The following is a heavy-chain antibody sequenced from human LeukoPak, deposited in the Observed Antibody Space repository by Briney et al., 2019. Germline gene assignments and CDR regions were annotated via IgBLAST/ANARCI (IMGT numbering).Heavy chain of an antibody. CDR1: GFTFSSYS. J-gene: IGHJ4*02. Sequence: KSGGSPRLSCAASGFTFSSYSMNWVRQAPGKGLEWIGEINHSGSTNYNPSLKSRVTISVDTSKNQFSLKLSSVTAADTAVYYCARARALTYYYDSSGNYRGGYFDYWGQGTLVTVSS. CDR2: INHSGST. V-gene: IGHV4-34*01. CDR3: ARARALTYYYDSSGNYRGGYFDY. D-gene: IGHD3-22*01.